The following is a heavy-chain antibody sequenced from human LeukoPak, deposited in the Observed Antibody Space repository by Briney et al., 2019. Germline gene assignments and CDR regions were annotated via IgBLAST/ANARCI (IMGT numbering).Heavy chain of an antibody. CDR1: GFTFSSYG. J-gene: IGHJ4*02. V-gene: IGHV3-30*18. CDR2: ISYDGSNK. CDR3: AKDTPLCYFDY. D-gene: IGHD3-16*01. Sequence: HPGRSLRLSCAASGFTFSSYGMHWVRQAPGKGLEWVAVISYDGSNKYYADSVKGRFTISRDNSKNTLYLQMNSLRVDDTAVYYCAKDTPLCYFDYWGQGTLVTVSS.